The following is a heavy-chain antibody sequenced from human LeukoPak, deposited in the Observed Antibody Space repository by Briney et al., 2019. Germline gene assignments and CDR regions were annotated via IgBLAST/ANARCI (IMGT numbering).Heavy chain of an antibody. V-gene: IGHV3-33*06. CDR2: IWNDGSNK. CDR1: GFTFSTYC. D-gene: IGHD4-17*01. Sequence: GSLRLSCAASGFTFSTYCMHWVRQAPGKGLEWVAVIWNDGSNKYYADSVKGRFTISRDNSKNTLYLQMNSLRAEDTAVYYCAKDDDYGDYDYWGQGTLVTVSS. CDR3: AKDDDYGDYDY. J-gene: IGHJ4*02.